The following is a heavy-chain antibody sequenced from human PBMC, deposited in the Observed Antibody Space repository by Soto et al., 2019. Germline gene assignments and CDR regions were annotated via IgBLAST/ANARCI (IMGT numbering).Heavy chain of an antibody. CDR3: ARGVLDDYSNYYYYGMDV. CDR2: ISGSGGST. J-gene: IGHJ6*02. CDR1: GGSFSGYY. Sequence: ETLSLTCAVYGGSFSGYYWSWIRQPPGKGLEWVSIISGSGGSTYYADSVKGRFTISRDNSKNTLYLQMNSLRAEDTAVYYCARGVLDDYSNYYYYGMDVWGQGTTVTVSS. V-gene: IGHV3-53*01. D-gene: IGHD4-4*01.